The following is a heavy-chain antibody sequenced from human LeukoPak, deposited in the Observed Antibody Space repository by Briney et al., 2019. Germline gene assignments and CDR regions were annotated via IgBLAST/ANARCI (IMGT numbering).Heavy chain of an antibody. Sequence: ASVKVSCKASGYTFTGYYMHWVRQAPGQGLEWMGWINPNSGGTNYAQKFQGRVTMTRDTSIDTAYMEMTRLRSDDTAVFYRARVLTSTTNEGYFDYWGQGTLVTVSS. J-gene: IGHJ4*02. CDR2: INPNSGGT. CDR1: GYTFTGYY. CDR3: ARVLTSTTNEGYFDY. V-gene: IGHV1-2*02. D-gene: IGHD2/OR15-2a*01.